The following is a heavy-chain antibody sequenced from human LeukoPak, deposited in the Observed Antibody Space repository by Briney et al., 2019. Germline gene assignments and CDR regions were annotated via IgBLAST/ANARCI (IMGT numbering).Heavy chain of an antibody. J-gene: IGHJ4*02. CDR3: ARGYDSSGYYDY. Sequence: AETLSLTCAVYGGSFSGYYWSWIRQPPGKGLEWIGEINHSGSTNYNPSLKSRVTISVDTSKNQFSLKLSSVTAADTAVYYCARGYDSSGYYDYWGQGTLVTVSS. D-gene: IGHD3-22*01. V-gene: IGHV4-34*01. CDR1: GGSFSGYY. CDR2: INHSGST.